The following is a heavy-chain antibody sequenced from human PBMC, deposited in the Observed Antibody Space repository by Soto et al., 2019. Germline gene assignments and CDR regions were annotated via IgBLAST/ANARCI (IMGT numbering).Heavy chain of an antibody. V-gene: IGHV3-53*01. J-gene: IGHJ4*02. D-gene: IGHD4-17*01. CDR3: ARDDYGDYVPRDY. CDR1: GFTVSSNY. Sequence: EVQLVESGGGLIQPGGSLRLSCAASGFTVSSNYMSWVRQAPGKGLEWVSVIYSGGSTYYADSVKGRFTISRDNSKNTLYLQRNSLRAEDTAVYYCARDDYGDYVPRDYWGQGTLVTVSS. CDR2: IYSGGST.